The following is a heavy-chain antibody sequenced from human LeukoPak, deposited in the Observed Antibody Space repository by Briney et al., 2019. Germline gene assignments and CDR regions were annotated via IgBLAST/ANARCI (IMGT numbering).Heavy chain of an antibody. CDR3: ARRSSGDSSGSYIFDY. V-gene: IGHV4-4*09. Sequence: SETLSLTCTVSGGSISSYYWNWIRQPPGKGLEWIGYIYTSGRTSYNPSLKTRVTISIDTSKSQFSLNLNSVTAADTAVYYCARRSSGDSSGSYIFDYWGQGTLVTVSS. CDR1: GGSISSYY. J-gene: IGHJ4*02. CDR2: IYTSGRT. D-gene: IGHD3-22*01.